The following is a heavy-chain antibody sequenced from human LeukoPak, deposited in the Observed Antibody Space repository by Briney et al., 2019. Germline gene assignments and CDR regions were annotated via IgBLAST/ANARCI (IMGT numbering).Heavy chain of an antibody. J-gene: IGHJ4*02. V-gene: IGHV3-33*01. CDR1: VFTFSSYC. Sequence: GRSLRLSCAASVFTFSSYCMQWVRQAPSKGQEWVVVIWYDGTNKYYADSVKGRFTISRDSSKNTLYLQMNSLRAEDTAVYYCARAAYDSSGYLTLWGQGTLVTVSS. CDR3: ARAAYDSSGYLTL. D-gene: IGHD3-22*01. CDR2: IWYDGTNK.